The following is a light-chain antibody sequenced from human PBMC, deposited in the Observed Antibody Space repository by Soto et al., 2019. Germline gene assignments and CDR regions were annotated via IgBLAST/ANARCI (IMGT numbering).Light chain of an antibody. Sequence: EIVLTQSPGTLSLSPGERATLSCRASQSVTNNYLAWYQQKPGQAPRLLICGASKRATGIPDRFSGSGSATDFTLTISRLEPEDLAVYFCQQSGSSPLTFGGGTKVDIK. V-gene: IGKV3-20*01. CDR2: GAS. CDR1: QSVTNNY. CDR3: QQSGSSPLT. J-gene: IGKJ4*01.